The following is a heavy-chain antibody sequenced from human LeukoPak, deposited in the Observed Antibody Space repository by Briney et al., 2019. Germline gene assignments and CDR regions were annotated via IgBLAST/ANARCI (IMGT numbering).Heavy chain of an antibody. Sequence: ASVKVSCKASGGTFSSYAISWVRQAPGQGLEWMGGIIPIFGTANYAQKFQGRVTITTDESTSTAYMELSSLRSEDTAVYYCARATPNYDYSNYFDYWGQGTPVTVSS. D-gene: IGHD4-11*01. CDR2: IIPIFGTA. CDR1: GGTFSSYA. CDR3: ARATPNYDYSNYFDY. V-gene: IGHV1-69*05. J-gene: IGHJ4*02.